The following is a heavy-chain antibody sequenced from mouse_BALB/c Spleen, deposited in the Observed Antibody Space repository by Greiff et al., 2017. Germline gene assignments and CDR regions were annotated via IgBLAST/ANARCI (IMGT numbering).Heavy chain of an antibody. CDR1: GYTFTSYY. D-gene: IGHD4-1*01. CDR3: ARNWDGYAMDY. V-gene: IGHV1S56*01. CDR2: IYPGDGST. Sequence: VKLMESGPELVKPGASVKMSCKASGYTFTSYYIHWVKQRPGQGLEWIGWIYPGDGSTKYNEKFKGKTTLTADKSSSTAYMLLSSLTSEDSAIYFCARNWDGYAMDYWGQGTSVTVSS. J-gene: IGHJ4*01.